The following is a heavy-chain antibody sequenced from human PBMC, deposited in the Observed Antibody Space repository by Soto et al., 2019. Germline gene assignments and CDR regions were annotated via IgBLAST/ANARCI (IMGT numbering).Heavy chain of an antibody. J-gene: IGHJ4*02. CDR2: IYWDDDK. CDR1: GFSLSSRKMG. V-gene: IGHV2-5*02. Sequence: SGPTLVNPTQTLTLTCNFSGFSLSSRKMGVGWIRQPPGKALEWLALIYWDDDKRYRPSLNNRLTITKDTPKNQGLLTMTDVDPVDTSTYYCPHTGYYDLLTFDYWGQGTLVTVSS. CDR3: PHTGYYDLLTFDY. D-gene: IGHD3-9*01.